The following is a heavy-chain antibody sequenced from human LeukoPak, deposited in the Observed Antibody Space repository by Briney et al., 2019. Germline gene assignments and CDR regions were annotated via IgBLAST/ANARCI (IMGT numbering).Heavy chain of an antibody. Sequence: GGSLRLSCAASGFTFSSYGMHWVRQAPGKGLEWVAVISYDGSNRYYADSVKGRFTISRDNSKNTLYLRMNSLRAEDTAVYYCAKEYYDSSGYYWTGDWGQGTLVTVSS. CDR3: AKEYYDSSGYYWTGD. J-gene: IGHJ4*02. D-gene: IGHD3-22*01. CDR1: GFTFSSYG. V-gene: IGHV3-30*18. CDR2: ISYDGSNR.